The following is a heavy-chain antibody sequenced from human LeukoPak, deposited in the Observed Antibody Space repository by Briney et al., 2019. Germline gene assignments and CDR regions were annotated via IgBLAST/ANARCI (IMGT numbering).Heavy chain of an antibody. CDR2: ISYDGSNK. J-gene: IGHJ4*02. CDR1: GFTFSSYG. D-gene: IGHD1-20*01. Sequence: GGSLRLSCAASGFTFSSYGMHWVRQAPGKGLEWVAVISYDGSNKYYADSVKGRFTISRDNSKNTLYLQMNSLRAEDTAVYYCANAPYNWNDPPFDYWGQGTLVTVSS. V-gene: IGHV3-30*18. CDR3: ANAPYNWNDPPFDY.